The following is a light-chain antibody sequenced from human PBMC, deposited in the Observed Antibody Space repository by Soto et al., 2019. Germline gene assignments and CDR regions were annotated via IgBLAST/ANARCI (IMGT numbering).Light chain of an antibody. CDR2: EVS. V-gene: IGLV2-8*01. CDR1: SSDIGAYNY. CDR3: ISYAGSNDRGV. J-gene: IGLJ3*02. Sequence: QSVLTQPPSASGAPGQSVTISCTGTSSDIGAYNYVSWYQQHPGKAPKLMIHEVSKRPSGVPDRFSGSKSGNTASLTVSGLQAEDEADYYCISYAGSNDRGVVGGGTKLTVL.